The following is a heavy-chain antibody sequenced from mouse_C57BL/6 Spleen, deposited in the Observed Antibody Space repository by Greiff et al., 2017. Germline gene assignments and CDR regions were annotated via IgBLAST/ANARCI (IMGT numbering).Heavy chain of an antibody. D-gene: IGHD1-1*01. CDR3: ARGGITTVVGYFDY. CDR1: GYTFTSYW. J-gene: IGHJ2*01. V-gene: IGHV1-69*01. CDR2: IDPSGSYT. Sequence: QVQLQQPGAELVMPGASVKLSCKASGYTFTSYWMHWVKQRPGQGLEWIGEIDPSGSYTNYNQKFKGKSTLTVDKSSSTAYMQLSSLTSEDSAVYYCARGGITTVVGYFDYWGQGTTLTVSS.